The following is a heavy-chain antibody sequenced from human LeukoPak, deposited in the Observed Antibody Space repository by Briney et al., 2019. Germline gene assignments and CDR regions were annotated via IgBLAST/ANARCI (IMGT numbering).Heavy chain of an antibody. CDR3: AKTNDQPYYYYYYYMDV. V-gene: IGHV3-23*01. CDR1: GFTFSSYA. Sequence: PGGSLRLSCAASGFTFSSYAMSWVRQAPARGLEWVSAISGSGGSTYYADSVKGRFTISRDNSKNTLYLQMNSLRAEDTAVYYCAKTNDQPYYYYYYYMDVWGKGTTVTVSS. CDR2: ISGSGGST. J-gene: IGHJ6*03. D-gene: IGHD2-8*01.